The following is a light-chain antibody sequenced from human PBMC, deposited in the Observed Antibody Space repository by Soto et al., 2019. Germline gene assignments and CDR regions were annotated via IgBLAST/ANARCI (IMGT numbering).Light chain of an antibody. J-gene: IGKJ3*01. Sequence: DIEMSQSPSTLSASVGYRVTITCRASQTISSWLAWYQQKPGKAPKLLIYEASSLKSGVPSRFSGSGSGTEFTLTISSLQSEDFAVYYCQQYNNWPLFGPGTKVDI. CDR1: QTISSW. V-gene: IGKV1-5*03. CDR3: QQYNNWPL. CDR2: EAS.